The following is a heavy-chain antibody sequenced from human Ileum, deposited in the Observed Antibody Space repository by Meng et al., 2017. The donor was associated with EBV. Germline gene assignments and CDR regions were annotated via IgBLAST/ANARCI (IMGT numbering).Heavy chain of an antibody. J-gene: IGHJ4*02. CDR2: VNYNGDS. D-gene: IGHD1-26*01. Sequence: QLHLLHAGQGLVRLSETLSLTFTVSGASVTSSGYYWSWLRQPPGKGLEWLGYVNYNGDSTYNPSLKSRVTIFIDTSKKQFYLNLTSATAADTAIYYCARDLRVGGAFDYWGQGTLVTVSS. V-gene: IGHV4-61*08. CDR3: ARDLRVGGAFDY. CDR1: GASVTSSGYY.